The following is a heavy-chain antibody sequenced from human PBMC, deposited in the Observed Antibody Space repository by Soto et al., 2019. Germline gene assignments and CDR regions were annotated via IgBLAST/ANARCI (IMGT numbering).Heavy chain of an antibody. D-gene: IGHD3-3*01. CDR3: ARQEVGSPFTFFGVFIGPFAF. V-gene: IGHV4-39*01. Sequence: PSETLSLTCTVSGGSISSSSYYWGWIRQPPGKEPEWIGSIYYSGSTYYNPSLKSRVTISVDTSKNQFSLKLSSVTAADTAVYYCARQEVGSPFTFFGVFIGPFAFWGQGTLVPVSS. CDR2: IYYSGST. CDR1: GGSISSSSYY. J-gene: IGHJ4*02.